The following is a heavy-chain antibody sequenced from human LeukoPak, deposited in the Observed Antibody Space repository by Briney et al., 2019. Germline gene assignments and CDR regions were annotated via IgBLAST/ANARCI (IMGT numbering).Heavy chain of an antibody. CDR3: AKGVNQEWLVSRPTDWFDP. V-gene: IGHV3-23*01. CDR2: ISGSGGST. D-gene: IGHD3-3*01. Sequence: GGSLRLSCAASGFTFSSYSMNWVRQAPGKGLEWVSAISGSGGSTYYADSVKGRFTISRDNSKNTLYLQMNSLRAEDTAVYYCAKGVNQEWLVSRPTDWFDPWGQGTLVTVSS. J-gene: IGHJ5*02. CDR1: GFTFSSYS.